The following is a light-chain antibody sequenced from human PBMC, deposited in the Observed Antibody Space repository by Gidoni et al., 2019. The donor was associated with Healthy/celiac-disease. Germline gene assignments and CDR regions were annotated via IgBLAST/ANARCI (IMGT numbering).Light chain of an antibody. CDR2: QDS. CDR1: NLGDKY. J-gene: IGLJ2*01. Sequence: SYELTQPPSVSVSPGQTASIPCSGDNLGDKYACWYKQKPGQSPVLVIYQDSKRPSGIPERFSGSNSGNTATLTISGTQAMDEADYYCQAWDSSTERVVFGGGTKLTVL. CDR3: QAWDSSTERVV. V-gene: IGLV3-1*01.